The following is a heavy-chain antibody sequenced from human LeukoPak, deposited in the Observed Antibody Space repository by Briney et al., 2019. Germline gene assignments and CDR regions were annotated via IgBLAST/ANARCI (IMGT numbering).Heavy chain of an antibody. D-gene: IGHD1-26*01. CDR2: IFHSGST. J-gene: IGHJ3*02. V-gene: IGHV4-4*02. CDR3: ARDQGIVGATAFDI. Sequence: IGEIFHSGSTNYNPSLKSRVTISVDKSKNQFSLKLNSVTAADTAEYYCARDQGIVGATAFDIWGQGTMVTVSS.